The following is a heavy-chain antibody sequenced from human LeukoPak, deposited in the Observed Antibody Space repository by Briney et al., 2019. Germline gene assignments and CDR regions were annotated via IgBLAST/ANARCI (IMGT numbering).Heavy chain of an antibody. CDR1: GGSIISTNYY. CDR2: VHYSGTP. J-gene: IGHJ5*02. CDR3: ASLGSQLLFDP. Sequence: SETLSLTCTVSGGSIISTNYYWAWIRHPPGKGLEWIASVHYSGTPYYNPSLKSRVTMSVDTSKNQFSLKLSFVTAADTAVYYCASLGSQLLFDPWGQGTLVTVSS. D-gene: IGHD6-19*01. V-gene: IGHV4-39*01.